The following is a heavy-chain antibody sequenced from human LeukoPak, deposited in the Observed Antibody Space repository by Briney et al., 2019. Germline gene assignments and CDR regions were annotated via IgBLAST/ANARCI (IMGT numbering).Heavy chain of an antibody. CDR2: INPYSGGT. J-gene: IGHJ5*02. Sequence: ASVKVSCKASGYTFSGYYMHWVRQASGQGLEWMGWINPYSGGTNYAQKFQGRVTMTRDTSIRTAYMELSSLISDDTAVYYCARGGCSSTICYTGENWFDPWGQGTLVTVSS. V-gene: IGHV1-2*02. CDR3: ARGGCSSTICYTGENWFDP. CDR1: GYTFSGYY. D-gene: IGHD2-2*02.